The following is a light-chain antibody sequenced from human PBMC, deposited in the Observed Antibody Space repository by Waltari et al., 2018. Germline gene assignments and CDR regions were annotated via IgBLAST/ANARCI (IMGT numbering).Light chain of an antibody. J-gene: IGKJ1*01. Sequence: DIQMTQSPSSLSASVGDRVTITCRASQGISNSLAWFQQKPGKAPKLLLYAASRLESGVPTRFSGSGSETDYTLTISSLQPEDFATYYCQQYYSTLWTFGQGTKVEIK. CDR3: QQYYSTLWT. CDR2: AAS. CDR1: QGISNS. V-gene: IGKV1-NL1*01.